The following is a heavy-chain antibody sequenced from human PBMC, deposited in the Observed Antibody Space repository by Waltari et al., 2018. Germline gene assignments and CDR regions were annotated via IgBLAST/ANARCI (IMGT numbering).Heavy chain of an antibody. Sequence: EVQLLESGGGLVQPGGSLRLSCAASGFTFSSYAMTWVRQAPGKGLGCVSVISGGSGSTFYADSVKGRFTISRDNSKNILYLQMNSLRAEDTAVYYCAKKIGGEAVPAIPFDCWGQGTLVTVSS. J-gene: IGHJ4*02. V-gene: IGHV3-23*01. CDR3: AKKIGGEAVPAIPFDC. D-gene: IGHD2-2*01. CDR2: ISGGSGST. CDR1: GFTFSSYA.